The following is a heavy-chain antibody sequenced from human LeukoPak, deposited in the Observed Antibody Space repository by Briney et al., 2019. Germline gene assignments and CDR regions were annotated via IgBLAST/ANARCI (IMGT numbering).Heavy chain of an antibody. CDR3: ARSKFRYCPGGI. D-gene: IGHD2-8*02. CDR1: GFTFSDFH. CDR2: ISDRGTTM. J-gene: IGHJ4*02. V-gene: IGHV3-11*04. Sequence: GGSVTLYCAASGFTFSDFHMNWLRQAPGKGPVWVSFISDRGTTMDYADSVRGRFTISRDNAKNSLYLKLNSLRAEDKAVYYCARSKFRYCPGGIWGQGTLVTVSS.